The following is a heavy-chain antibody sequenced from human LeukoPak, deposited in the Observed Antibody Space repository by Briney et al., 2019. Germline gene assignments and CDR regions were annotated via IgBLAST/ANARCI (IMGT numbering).Heavy chain of an antibody. Sequence: GGSLRLSCAASGFTFSGSTMNWVRQAPGKGLVWVSRINSEGSITSYADSAKGRFTISRDNAKNTLYLQMNSLRVEDTAVYFCTRDRGSTEFDYWGQGTLVTVSS. CDR3: TRDRGSTEFDY. D-gene: IGHD1-26*01. V-gene: IGHV3-74*01. CDR2: INSEGSIT. CDR1: GFTFSGST. J-gene: IGHJ4*02.